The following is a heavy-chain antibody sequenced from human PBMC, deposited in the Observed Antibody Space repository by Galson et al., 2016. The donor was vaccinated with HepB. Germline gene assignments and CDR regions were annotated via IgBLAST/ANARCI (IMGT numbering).Heavy chain of an antibody. CDR1: GGSISDYY. D-gene: IGHD1-26*01. CDR2: IYYRGTT. J-gene: IGHJ5*02. Sequence: TLSLTCSVSGGSISDYYWSWIRQPPGKVLEWVGCIYYRGTTNSHPSLKRRATISVGTSKNEFSLKLTSVTAADTAVYYCASCLTPGGWFDPWGQGILVTVSS. V-gene: IGHV4-59*01. CDR3: ASCLTPGGWFDP.